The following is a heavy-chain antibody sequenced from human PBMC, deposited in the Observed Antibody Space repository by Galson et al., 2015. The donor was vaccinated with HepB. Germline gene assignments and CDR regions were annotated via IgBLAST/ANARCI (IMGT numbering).Heavy chain of an antibody. Sequence: SLRLSCAASGFTFSTYWMSWVRLSPGKGLEYVAKIVQDGSEKYYVDSVKRRFTISRDNALNSLYLQMSSLRAEDTGVYYCARDGKDDFWKTGMDVWGHGTTVTVSS. CDR3: ARDGKDDFWKTGMDV. V-gene: IGHV3-7*01. CDR1: GFTFSTYW. J-gene: IGHJ6*02. D-gene: IGHD3-3*01. CDR2: IVQDGSEK.